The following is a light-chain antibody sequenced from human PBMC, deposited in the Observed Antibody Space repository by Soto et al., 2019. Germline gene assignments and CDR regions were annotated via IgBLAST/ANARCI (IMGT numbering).Light chain of an antibody. CDR2: AAS. CDR3: QQYNSYS. CDR1: QSISIW. Sequence: ENQMTQSPSALSASIGDRVTITCRASQSISIWLAWYQQKPGKAPKLLIYAASSLESGVPSRFSGSGSGTEFTLTISSLQPDDFATYYCQQYNSYSFGQGTKVDIK. J-gene: IGKJ1*01. V-gene: IGKV1-5*03.